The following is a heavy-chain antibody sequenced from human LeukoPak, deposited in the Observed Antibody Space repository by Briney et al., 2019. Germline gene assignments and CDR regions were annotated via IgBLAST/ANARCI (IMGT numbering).Heavy chain of an antibody. CDR1: GFTFSTYN. D-gene: IGHD6-13*01. Sequence: GGSLRLSCAASGFTFSTYNMNWVRQAPGKGLEWVSYISSSSSVIYYSDSVKGRFTISRDNAKNSLYLQMDSLRAEDTAVYYCARGSWSAADTNIDYWGQGTLVTVSS. CDR3: ARGSWSAADTNIDY. CDR2: ISSSSSVI. V-gene: IGHV3-48*01. J-gene: IGHJ4*02.